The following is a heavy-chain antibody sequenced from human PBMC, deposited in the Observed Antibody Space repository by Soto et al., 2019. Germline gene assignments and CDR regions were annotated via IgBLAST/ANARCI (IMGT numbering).Heavy chain of an antibody. J-gene: IGHJ5*02. Sequence: QVQLVQSGAEVKKPGASVKVSCKTSGYTFSNYGISWVRQAPGQGLEWMGWISAYNGNTNYAQKFQCRVTKTTDTSTSTAYMELRSLSSDDTAMYYCARDRRGITIFGVVIKENDWFDPWGQGSLVTVSS. D-gene: IGHD3-3*01. V-gene: IGHV1-18*01. CDR2: ISAYNGNT. CDR1: GYTFSNYG. CDR3: ARDRRGITIFGVVIKENDWFDP.